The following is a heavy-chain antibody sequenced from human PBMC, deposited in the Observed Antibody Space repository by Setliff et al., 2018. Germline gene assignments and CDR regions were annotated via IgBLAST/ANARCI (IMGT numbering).Heavy chain of an antibody. D-gene: IGHD6-25*01. V-gene: IGHV4-39*07. CDR1: GGPISSSRYY. CDR3: ARVSGMGSPPYYYYYYGMDV. J-gene: IGHJ6*02. Sequence: SETLSLTCTVSGGPISSSRYYWGWIRQPPGKGLEWIGSIYYSGSTYYNPSLKSRVTISVDTSKNQLSLKLSSVTAADTAVYYCARVSGMGSPPYYYYYYGMDVWGQGTTVTVSS. CDR2: IYYSGST.